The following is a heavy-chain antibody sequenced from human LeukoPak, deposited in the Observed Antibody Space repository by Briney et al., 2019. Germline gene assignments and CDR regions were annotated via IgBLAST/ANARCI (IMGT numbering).Heavy chain of an antibody. CDR1: GFSFTSYW. V-gene: IGHV3-7*01. CDR2: INQDGSEI. Sequence: GGSLRLSCAASGFSFTSYWLSWVRQAPGKGLQWVANINQDGSEIHYAYSVKGRFTISRDNAENSVYLQMSSLRAEDTAVYYCARDHRFGGVPHWFDPWGQGTLVTVSS. J-gene: IGHJ5*02. CDR3: ARDHRFGGVPHWFDP. D-gene: IGHD3-16*01.